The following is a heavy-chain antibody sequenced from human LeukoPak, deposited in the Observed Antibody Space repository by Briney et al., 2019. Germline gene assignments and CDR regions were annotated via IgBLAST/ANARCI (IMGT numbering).Heavy chain of an antibody. V-gene: IGHV3-30*02. D-gene: IGHD2-21*01. CDR2: IRYDGSNK. J-gene: IGHJ1*01. CDR1: GFTFSSYG. Sequence: GGSLRLSCAASGFTFSSYGMHWVRQAPGKGLEWVAFIRYDGSNKYYADSVKGRFTISRDNSKNTLYLQMNSLRAEDTAVYYCAKFTDGISWVVVGGKYFQHWGQGTLVTVSS. CDR3: AKFTDGISWVVVGGKYFQH.